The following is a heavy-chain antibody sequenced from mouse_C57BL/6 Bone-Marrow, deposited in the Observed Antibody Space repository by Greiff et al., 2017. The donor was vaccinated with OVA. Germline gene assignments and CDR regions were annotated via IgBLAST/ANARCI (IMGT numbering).Heavy chain of an antibody. CDR1: GFTFSDYG. D-gene: IGHD2-3*01. J-gene: IGHJ3*01. CDR2: ISSGSSTI. V-gene: IGHV5-17*01. CDR3: ARPGYDGYYVRFAY. Sequence: EVKLVESGGGLVKPGGSLKLSCAASGFTFSDYGMHWVRQAPEKGLEWVAYISSGSSTIYYADTVKGRFTISRDNAKNTLFLQMTSLRSEDTAMYYCARPGYDGYYVRFAYWGQGTLVTVSA.